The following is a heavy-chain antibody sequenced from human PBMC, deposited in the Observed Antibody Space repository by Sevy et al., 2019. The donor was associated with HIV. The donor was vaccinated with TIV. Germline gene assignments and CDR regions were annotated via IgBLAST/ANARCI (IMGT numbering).Heavy chain of an antibody. CDR3: VRAIAADGVF. CDR2: IKQDGSVK. V-gene: IGHV3-7*01. CDR1: GFTLNSYW. J-gene: IGHJ4*02. D-gene: IGHD6-13*01. Sequence: GGSLRLSCVASGFTLNSYWMSWVRQAPGKGVEWVANIKQDGSVKYYVNSVKGRFTISRDNARNLLYLQMNSMRGEDTALYYCVRAIAADGVFWGQVTLVTVSS.